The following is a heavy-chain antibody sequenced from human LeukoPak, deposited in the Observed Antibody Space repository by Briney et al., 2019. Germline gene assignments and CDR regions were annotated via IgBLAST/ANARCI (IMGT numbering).Heavy chain of an antibody. CDR3: ARYGFYHFDY. V-gene: IGHV4-59*01. Sequence: PSETLSLTCTASGGSISGYYWSWIRQPPGKALEWIGDIYFSGSTNYNPSLKSRVTISVDMSKNQFSLKLISVTAADTAVYYCARYGFYHFDYWGQGTLVTVSS. J-gene: IGHJ4*02. CDR2: IYFSGST. D-gene: IGHD3-3*01. CDR1: GGSISGYY.